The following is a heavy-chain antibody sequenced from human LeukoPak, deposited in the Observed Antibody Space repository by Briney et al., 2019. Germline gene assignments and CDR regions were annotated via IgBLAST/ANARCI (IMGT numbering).Heavy chain of an antibody. CDR1: GFTFSNYA. CDR3: AVDCSGGTCYGNDY. J-gene: IGHJ4*02. Sequence: GGSLRLSCAASGFTFSNYAMSWVRQAPGKGLEWVSAISGSGGSTYYADSVRGRFTISRDNSKNTLYLQMNSLRAEDTAVYYCAVDCSGGTCYGNDYWGQGTLVTVSS. V-gene: IGHV3-23*01. CDR2: ISGSGGST. D-gene: IGHD2-15*01.